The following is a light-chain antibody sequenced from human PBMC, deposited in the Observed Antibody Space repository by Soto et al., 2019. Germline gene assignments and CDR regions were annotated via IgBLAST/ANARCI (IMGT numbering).Light chain of an antibody. J-gene: IGKJ5*01. V-gene: IGKV3-11*01. CDR1: QYIAIY. CDR2: EPS. Sequence: VVTEAAATLSWSPGERAKISGRGSQYIAIYLAWYHQKPGQAPRLLIYEPSNTATGIPARFRASGCGTHFTLPRSSLGPEDFAVYYCQRRADWPMAVGQGTRLEIK. CDR3: QRRADWPMA.